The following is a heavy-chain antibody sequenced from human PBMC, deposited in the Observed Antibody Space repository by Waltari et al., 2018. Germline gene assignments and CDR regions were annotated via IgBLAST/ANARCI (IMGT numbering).Heavy chain of an antibody. V-gene: IGHV4-34*01. CDR3: AVGMLIAIPLHY. J-gene: IGHJ4*02. CDR1: GGSFSGYY. Sequence: QVQLQQWGAGLLRPSETLSLTCDMYGGSFSGYYWSWIRQPPGKGLEWIGELNHSGGTLYNPSLKSRVTISVDTSKSQFSLRLNSVTAADTAVYYCAVGMLIAIPLHYWGQGALVTVSS. CDR2: LNHSGGT. D-gene: IGHD2-21*01.